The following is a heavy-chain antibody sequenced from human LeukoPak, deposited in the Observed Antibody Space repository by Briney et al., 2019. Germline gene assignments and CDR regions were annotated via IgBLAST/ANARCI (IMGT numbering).Heavy chain of an antibody. V-gene: IGHV3-7*01. CDR3: ARGYTSGY. Sequence: GGSLRLSCAASGFTFSSCWMSWVRQAPGKGLEWVANIKQDGSEKYYVDSVKGRFTISRDNAKNSLYLQMNSLRAEDTAVYYCARGYTSGYWGQGTLVTVSS. CDR2: IKQDGSEK. J-gene: IGHJ4*02. D-gene: IGHD3-16*02. CDR1: GFTFSSCW.